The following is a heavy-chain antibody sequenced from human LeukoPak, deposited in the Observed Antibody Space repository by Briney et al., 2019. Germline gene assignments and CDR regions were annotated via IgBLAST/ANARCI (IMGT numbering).Heavy chain of an antibody. V-gene: IGHV3-33*06. Sequence: PGRSLRLSCAASGFTFSSYGMHWVRQAPGKGLEWVAVIWYDGSNKYYADSVKGRFTISRDNSKNTLYLQMNSLRAEDTAVYYCAKVLGQYYYYYMDVWGKGTTVTVFS. CDR2: IWYDGSNK. D-gene: IGHD3-16*01. CDR1: GFTFSSYG. J-gene: IGHJ6*03. CDR3: AKVLGQYYYYYMDV.